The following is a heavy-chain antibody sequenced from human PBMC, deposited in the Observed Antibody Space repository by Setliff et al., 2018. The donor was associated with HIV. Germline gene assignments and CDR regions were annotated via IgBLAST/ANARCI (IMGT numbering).Heavy chain of an antibody. CDR3: ARVRLYSSALDY. V-gene: IGHV3-66*02. J-gene: IGHJ4*02. CDR1: GFTVSSHY. D-gene: IGHD3-22*01. Sequence: GSLRLSCAASGFTVSSHYMSWVRQAPGKGLEWVSTIYSDGSTYHADSVKGRFTLSRDTSKNTLSLQMNSLRPEDTAVFYCARVRLYSSALDYWGQGTLVTVSS. CDR2: IYSDGST.